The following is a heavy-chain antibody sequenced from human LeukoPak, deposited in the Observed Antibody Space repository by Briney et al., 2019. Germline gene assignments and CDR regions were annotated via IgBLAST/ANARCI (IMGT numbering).Heavy chain of an antibody. CDR3: SKRTIRGLVQWFDP. CDR1: GFTFSSYA. J-gene: IGHJ5*02. Sequence: QSGGSLRLSCAASGFTFSSYAMSWGRQAPGKGLEWVSAISGSGGSTYYADSVKGRFTLSRESSKNTLYLHVNRLRAGHGAVVWCSKRTIRGLVQWFDPWGQGTLVTVSS. D-gene: IGHD6-6*01. V-gene: IGHV3-23*01. CDR2: ISGSGGST.